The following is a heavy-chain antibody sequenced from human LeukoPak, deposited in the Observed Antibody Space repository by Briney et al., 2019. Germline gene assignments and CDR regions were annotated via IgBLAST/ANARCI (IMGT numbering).Heavy chain of an antibody. Sequence: SETLSLTCTVSGGSISNYYWSWIRQPAGKGLEWIGRIYTSESTNYNPSLKSRVTISVDTSRNQFSLKLSSVTAADTAVYYCARGLWFGDENPPYFDYWGQGILVTVSS. CDR1: GGSISNYY. CDR3: ARGLWFGDENPPYFDY. D-gene: IGHD3-10*01. J-gene: IGHJ4*02. V-gene: IGHV4-4*07. CDR2: IYTSEST.